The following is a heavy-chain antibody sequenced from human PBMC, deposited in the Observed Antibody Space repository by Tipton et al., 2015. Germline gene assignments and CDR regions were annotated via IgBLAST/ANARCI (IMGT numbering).Heavy chain of an antibody. J-gene: IGHJ4*02. CDR3: ARGDYGGNFRFYFEF. D-gene: IGHD4-23*01. CDR1: GFTFKYYA. CDR2: YSPSGGGT. Sequence: SLRLSCAASGFTFKYYAMGWVRQAPGKGLEWVSSYSPSGGGTSYADSVKGRFTIATDNSNDTLYLQMNSLGAEDTAIYYCARGDYGGNFRFYFEFWGQGTLVTVSS. V-gene: IGHV3-23*01.